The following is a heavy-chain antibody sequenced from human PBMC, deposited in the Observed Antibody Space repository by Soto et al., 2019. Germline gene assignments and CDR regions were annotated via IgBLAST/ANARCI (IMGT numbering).Heavy chain of an antibody. D-gene: IGHD3-10*01. CDR3: ARGRRRPPYYYGSGSYSTLNYYYSGMDV. CDR1: GGSFSGYY. CDR2: INHSGST. J-gene: IGHJ6*02. Sequence: SETLSLTCAVYGGSFSGYYWSWIRQPPGKGLEWIGEINHSGSTNYNPSLKSRVTISVDTSKNQFSLKLSSVTAADTAVYYGARGRRRPPYYYGSGSYSTLNYYYSGMDVWGQGTTVTVSS. V-gene: IGHV4-34*01.